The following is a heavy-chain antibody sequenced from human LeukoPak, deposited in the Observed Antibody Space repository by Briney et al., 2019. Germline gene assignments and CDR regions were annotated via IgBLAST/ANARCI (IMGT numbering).Heavy chain of an antibody. J-gene: IGHJ4*02. CDR3: ARGGGGWSFDY. V-gene: IGHV3-48*03. CDR2: IYTSDITI. Sequence: GGSLRLSCAASGFTFSSYEMNWVRQAPGKGLEWVSYIYTSDITIYYADSVKGRFTISRDNAKNSLYLQMNSLRAEDTAVYYCARGGGGWSFDYWGQGTLVTVSS. D-gene: IGHD6-19*01. CDR1: GFTFSSYE.